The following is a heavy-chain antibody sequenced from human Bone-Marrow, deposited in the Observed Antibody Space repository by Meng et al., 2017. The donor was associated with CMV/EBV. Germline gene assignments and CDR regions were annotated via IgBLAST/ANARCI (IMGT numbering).Heavy chain of an antibody. CDR3: ARDSGHGGAMDF. Sequence: GGSLRLSCAASGFTFSNYNMKWVRQAPGKGLEWISHIDISSHTIYYADTVKGRFTISRDNAKNSLFLQMNSLRAEDTALYYCARDSGHGGAMDFWGQGTVVTVSS. V-gene: IGHV3-48*04. J-gene: IGHJ6*02. CDR1: GFTFSNYN. D-gene: IGHD3-16*01. CDR2: IDISSHTI.